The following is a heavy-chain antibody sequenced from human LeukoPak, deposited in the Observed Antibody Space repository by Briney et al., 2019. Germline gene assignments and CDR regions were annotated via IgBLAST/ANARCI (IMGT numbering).Heavy chain of an antibody. J-gene: IGHJ4*02. V-gene: IGHV3-15*07. CDR1: GFTLSNAY. CDR3: ITPLPYSAQ. D-gene: IGHD2-21*01. CDR2: IKPKTDGETT. Sequence: GGSLRLSCAASGFTLSNAYMNWVRQAPGKGLEWVGRIKPKTDGETTEYAAPVKGRFSISRDDSRNMLYLQMNSLKTEDTAVYYCITPLPYSAQGGRGTLVTVSS.